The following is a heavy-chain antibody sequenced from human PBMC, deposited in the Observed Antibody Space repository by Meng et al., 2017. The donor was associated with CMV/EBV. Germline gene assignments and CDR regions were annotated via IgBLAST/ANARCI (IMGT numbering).Heavy chain of an antibody. CDR2: IYTIEST. J-gene: IGHJ4*02. CDR3: ARDSRGWYPHFDY. Sequence: VQLQESCPGLVNPSVNLTPTCTVSRGCISIYYWSWIRQLGGKGLEWIGRIYTIESTNYNPSLKSRVTMSVDTSKNQFSLKLSSVTAADTAVYYFARDSRGWYPHFDYWGQGTLVTVSS. V-gene: IGHV4-4*07. D-gene: IGHD6-19*01. CDR1: RGCISIYY.